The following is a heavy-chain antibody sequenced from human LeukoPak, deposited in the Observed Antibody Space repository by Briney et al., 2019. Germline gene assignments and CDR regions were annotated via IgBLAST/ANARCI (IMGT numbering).Heavy chain of an antibody. Sequence: PSETLSLTCTVSGGSISSYYWSWIRQPPGKGLEWIGYIYYSGSTNYNPSLKSRVTISVDTSKNQFSLKLSSVTAADTAVYYCARGIAAPGRDYWGQGTLVTVSS. V-gene: IGHV4-59*01. CDR1: GGSISSYY. D-gene: IGHD6-6*01. J-gene: IGHJ4*02. CDR2: IYYSGST. CDR3: ARGIAAPGRDY.